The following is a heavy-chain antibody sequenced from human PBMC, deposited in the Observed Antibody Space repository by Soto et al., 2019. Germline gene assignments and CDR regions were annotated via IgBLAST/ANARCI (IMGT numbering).Heavy chain of an antibody. V-gene: IGHV3-11*01. CDR2: ISSGSTTI. D-gene: IGHD3-16*01. CDR3: ARGGGQYYYHMDV. Sequence: PGGSLRLSCAASGFTFSDYYMSWIRQAPGKGLEGISHISSGSTTISYADSMRGRLTISRDNAKNSLFLQMNSLRAEDTAVYYCARGGGQYYYHMDVWGTGTTVSVSS. CDR1: GFTFSDYY. J-gene: IGHJ6*03.